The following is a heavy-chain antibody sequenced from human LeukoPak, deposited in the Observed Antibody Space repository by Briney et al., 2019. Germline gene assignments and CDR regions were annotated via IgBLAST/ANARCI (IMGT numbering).Heavy chain of an antibody. Sequence: SETLSLTCTVSGGSISSYYWSWIRRPLGKGLEWIGYIYYSGSTNYNPSLKSRVTISVDTSKNQFSLKLSSVTAADTAVCYCARDRGDFQHWGQGTLVTVSS. CDR1: GGSISSYY. J-gene: IGHJ1*01. CDR3: ARDRGDFQH. V-gene: IGHV4-59*01. CDR2: IYYSGST.